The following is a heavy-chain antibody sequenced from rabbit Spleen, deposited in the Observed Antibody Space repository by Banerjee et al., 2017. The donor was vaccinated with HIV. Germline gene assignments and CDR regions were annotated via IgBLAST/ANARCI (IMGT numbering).Heavy chain of an antibody. D-gene: IGHD8-1*01. J-gene: IGHJ6*01. CDR2: IYGGSSSST. CDR3: ARDAGTSFSTYGMDL. Sequence: QSLEESGGDLVKPEGSLTLTCTASGFSFSSSYYMCWVRQAPGKGLECIACIYGGSSSSTYYASWAKGRFTISKTSSTTVTLQMTSLTAADTATYFCARDAGTSFSTYGMDLWGQGTLVTVS. CDR1: GFSFSSSYY. V-gene: IGHV1S40*01.